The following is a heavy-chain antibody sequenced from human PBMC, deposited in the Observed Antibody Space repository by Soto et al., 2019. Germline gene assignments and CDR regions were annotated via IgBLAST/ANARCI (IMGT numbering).Heavy chain of an antibody. J-gene: IGHJ6*03. CDR3: ARYLHQMLSHKHYYYCLDV. CDR1: GFSFSDYS. V-gene: IGHV3-11*01. CDR2: ISNTAITD. D-gene: IGHD2-2*01. Sequence: QVQLVESGGDLVKPGGSLRLSCVASGFSFSDYSMTWMRQAPGGGLDFVAFISNTAITDYYADSVKGRFTISRDNARNSFYLQMDSLRAEDAAVYYCARYLHQMLSHKHYYYCLDVWGTGTTVTVSS.